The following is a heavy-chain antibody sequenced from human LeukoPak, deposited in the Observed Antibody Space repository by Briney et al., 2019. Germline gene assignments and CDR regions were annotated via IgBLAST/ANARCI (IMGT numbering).Heavy chain of an antibody. Sequence: ASVKVSCKASGYTFTSYYIHWVRQAPGQGLEGMGIINPSGDRTTYAQKFHGRVTMTRDTSTSTVYMELSSLRSEDTAVYYCARDLSPVGSGGSCPDYWGQGSLVTVSS. D-gene: IGHD2-15*01. CDR2: INPSGDRT. J-gene: IGHJ4*02. CDR1: GYTFTSYY. CDR3: ARDLSPVGSGGSCPDY. V-gene: IGHV1-46*01.